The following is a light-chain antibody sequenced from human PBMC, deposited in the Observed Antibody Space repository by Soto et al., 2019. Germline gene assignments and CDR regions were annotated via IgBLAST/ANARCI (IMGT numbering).Light chain of an antibody. Sequence: DIQMTQSPSTLSGSVGDRGTITCRASQTISSWLAWYQQKPGKAPKLLIYKASTLKSGVPSRFSGSGSGTEFTLTISSLQPDDSATYYCQQYNTFLTFGGGTKVDIK. CDR3: QQYNTFLT. CDR2: KAS. J-gene: IGKJ4*01. V-gene: IGKV1-5*03. CDR1: QTISSW.